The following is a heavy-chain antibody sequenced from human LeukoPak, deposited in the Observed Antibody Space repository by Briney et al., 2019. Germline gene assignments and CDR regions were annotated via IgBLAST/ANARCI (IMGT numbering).Heavy chain of an antibody. CDR3: ARDRGPYDSSGYYPGVDAFDI. D-gene: IGHD3-22*01. V-gene: IGHV4-4*02. Sequence: PSETLSLTCAVSGGSISSSNWWSWDRQPPGKGLEWIGEIYHSGSTNYNPSLKSRVTISVDKSKNQFSLKLSSVTAADTAVYYCARDRGPYDSSGYYPGVDAFDIWGQGTMVTVSS. J-gene: IGHJ3*02. CDR1: GGSISSSNW. CDR2: IYHSGST.